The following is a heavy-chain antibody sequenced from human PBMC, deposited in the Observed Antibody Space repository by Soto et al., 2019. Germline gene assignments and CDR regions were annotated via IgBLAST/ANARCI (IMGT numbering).Heavy chain of an antibody. Sequence: ASVKVSCKASGYTFTCYYMHWVRQAPGQGPEWMGIINPSGGSTSYAQKFQGRVTMTRDTSTSTVYMELSSLRSEDTAVYYCARTIITMVRGVITKFDYWGQGTLVTVSS. CDR2: INPSGGST. J-gene: IGHJ4*02. D-gene: IGHD3-10*01. CDR3: ARTIITMVRGVITKFDY. CDR1: GYTFTCYY. V-gene: IGHV1-46*01.